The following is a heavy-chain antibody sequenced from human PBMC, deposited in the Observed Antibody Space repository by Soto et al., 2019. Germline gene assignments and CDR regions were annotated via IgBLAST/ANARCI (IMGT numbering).Heavy chain of an antibody. D-gene: IGHD6-19*01. CDR2: IYYSGST. V-gene: IGHV4-39*01. CDR1: GGSISSSSYY. J-gene: IGHJ4*02. Sequence: PSETLSLTCTVSGGSISSSSYYWGWIRQPPGKGLEWIGSIYYSGSTYYNPSLKSRVTISVDTSKNQFSLKLSSVTAADTAVYYCARFRTDIVVVFIRYSSGWSPDYWGQGTLVTVSS. CDR3: ARFRTDIVVVFIRYSSGWSPDY.